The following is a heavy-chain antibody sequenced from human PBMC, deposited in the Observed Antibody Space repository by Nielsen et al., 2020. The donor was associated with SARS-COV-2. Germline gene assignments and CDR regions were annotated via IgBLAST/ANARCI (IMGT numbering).Heavy chain of an antibody. J-gene: IGHJ4*02. V-gene: IGHV3-9*01. CDR3: AKAPNPLAAAGYYYFDY. CDR2: ISWNSGSI. Sequence: SLKISCEASGFTFDDYAMHWVRQAPGKGLEWVSGISWNSGSIGYADSVKGRFTISRDNAKNSLYLQMNSLRAEDTALYYCAKAPNPLAAAGYYYFDYWGQGTLVTVSS. D-gene: IGHD6-13*01. CDR1: GFTFDDYA.